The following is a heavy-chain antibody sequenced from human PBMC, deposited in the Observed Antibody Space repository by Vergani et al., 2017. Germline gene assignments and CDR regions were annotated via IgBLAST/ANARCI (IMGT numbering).Heavy chain of an antibody. CDR3: ARDPRRLRLTDAFDI. Sequence: QVQLVQSGAEVKKPGSSVKVSCKASGYTFTSYAMNWVRQAPGQGLEWMGWINTNTGNPTYAQGFTGRFVFSLDTSVSTAYLQISSLKAEDTAVYYCARDPRRLRLTDAFDIWGQGTMVTVSS. CDR1: GYTFTSYA. D-gene: IGHD5-12*01. V-gene: IGHV7-4-1*02. CDR2: INTNTGNP. J-gene: IGHJ3*02.